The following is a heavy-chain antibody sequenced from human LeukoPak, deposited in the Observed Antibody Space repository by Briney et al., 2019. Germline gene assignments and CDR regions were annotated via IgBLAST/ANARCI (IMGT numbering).Heavy chain of an antibody. CDR3: AREPRFLEWLLSHFDY. CDR2: ISSSGSTI. J-gene: IGHJ4*02. V-gene: IGHV3-11*04. CDR1: GFTFSDYY. Sequence: GGSLRLSCAASGFTFSDYYMSWIRQAPGKGLEWVSYISSSGSTIYYADSVKGRFTISRDNAKNSLYLQMNSLRAEATAVYYCAREPRFLEWLLSHFDYWGQGTLVTVSS. D-gene: IGHD3-3*01.